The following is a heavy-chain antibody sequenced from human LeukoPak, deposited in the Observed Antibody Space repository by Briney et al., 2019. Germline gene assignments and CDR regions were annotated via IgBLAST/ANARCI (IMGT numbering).Heavy chain of an antibody. CDR2: IYYSGST. J-gene: IGHJ4*02. V-gene: IGHV4-59*08. D-gene: IGHD3-22*01. Sequence: SETLSLTCTVSGGSISNYYWSWIRQSPGKGLEWIGYIYYSGSTNYNPSLKSRVTISVDTSKDQFSLKLSSVTAAHTAVYYCARLNYYDRSGYYQAFDYWGQGTLVTVSS. CDR1: GGSISNYY. CDR3: ARLNYYDRSGYYQAFDY.